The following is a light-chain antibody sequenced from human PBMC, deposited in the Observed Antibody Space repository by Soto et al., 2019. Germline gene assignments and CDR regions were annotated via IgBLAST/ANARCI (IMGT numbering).Light chain of an antibody. Sequence: QSVLTQPPSVSGAPGQRVTISCTGSSSNIGAGYDAHWYQKLPGTAPKLLIYDNSNRPSGVPDRFSGSKSGTSASLAITGLQAEDEADYDCQSFDSSLSSVVFGGGTKLTVL. CDR2: DNS. V-gene: IGLV1-40*01. J-gene: IGLJ2*01. CDR3: QSFDSSLSSVV. CDR1: SSNIGAGYD.